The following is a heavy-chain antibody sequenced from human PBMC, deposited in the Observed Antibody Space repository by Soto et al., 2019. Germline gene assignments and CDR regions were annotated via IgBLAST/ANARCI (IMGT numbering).Heavy chain of an antibody. Sequence: HPGGSLRLSCATSGFTFSRFDMHWVRQAPGKGLEWVAVIWYDGSEKYYADSVKGRLTISRDNLKNTLFLQMNSLSDEDTAVYFCARGCNNTDYCSFDYWGRGILVTVSS. J-gene: IGHJ4*01. V-gene: IGHV3-33*01. CDR3: ARGCNNTDYCSFDY. CDR1: GFTFSRFD. D-gene: IGHD3-9*01. CDR2: IWYDGSEK.